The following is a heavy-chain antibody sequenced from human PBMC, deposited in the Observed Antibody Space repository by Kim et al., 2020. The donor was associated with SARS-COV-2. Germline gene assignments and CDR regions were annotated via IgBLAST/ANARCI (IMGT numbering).Heavy chain of an antibody. J-gene: IGHJ5*02. Sequence: GGSLRLSCAASGFTFSSYWMSWVRQAPGKGLEWVANIKQDGSEKYYVDSVKGRFTISRDNAKNSLYLQMNSLRAEDTAVYYCARKITAVANWFDPWGQGTLVTVSS. V-gene: IGHV3-7*01. CDR1: GFTFSSYW. CDR3: ARKITAVANWFDP. CDR2: IKQDGSEK. D-gene: IGHD1-20*01.